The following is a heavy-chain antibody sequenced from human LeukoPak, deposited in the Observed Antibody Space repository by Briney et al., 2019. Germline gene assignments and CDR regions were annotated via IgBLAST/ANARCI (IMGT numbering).Heavy chain of an antibody. J-gene: IGHJ6*03. CDR2: IYYSGST. V-gene: IGHV4-39*01. Sequence: SETLSLTCTVSGGSISSSSYYWGWIRQPPGKGLEWIGSIYYSGSTYYNPSLKSRVTISVDTSKNQFSLKLSSVTAADTAVYYCARQLSGQWHKYMDVWGKGTTVTISS. CDR1: GGSISSSSYY. CDR3: ARQLSGQWHKYMDV. D-gene: IGHD6-19*01.